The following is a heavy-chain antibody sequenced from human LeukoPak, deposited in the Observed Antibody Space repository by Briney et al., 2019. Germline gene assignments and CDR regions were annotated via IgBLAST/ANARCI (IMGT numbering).Heavy chain of an antibody. V-gene: IGHV3-30*02. CDR2: IRYDGSIK. CDR3: AKDLDRYCSSTSCYNNWFDP. D-gene: IGHD2-2*02. CDR1: GFTFSSYG. Sequence: GGSLRLSCAASGFTFSSYGMHWVRQAPGKGLEWVAFIRYDGSIKYYADSVKGRFTISRDNSKNTLYLQMNSLRAEDTAVYYCAKDLDRYCSSTSCYNNWFDPWGQGTLVTVSS. J-gene: IGHJ5*02.